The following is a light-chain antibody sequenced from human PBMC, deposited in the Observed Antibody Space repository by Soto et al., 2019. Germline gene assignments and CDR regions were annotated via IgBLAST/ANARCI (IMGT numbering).Light chain of an antibody. CDR2: AAS. CDR3: QVYGSSSKT. CDR1: QSVTVNS. V-gene: IGKV3-20*01. J-gene: IGKJ1*01. Sequence: TQSPSTLSVSTGGRATLSCRASQSVTVNSLAWYQQKPGQAPRLLIYAASTRAAAVPDRFSGSGSGTDFTLTISRLEPEDFAVYFCQVYGSSSKTFGQGTKVDIK.